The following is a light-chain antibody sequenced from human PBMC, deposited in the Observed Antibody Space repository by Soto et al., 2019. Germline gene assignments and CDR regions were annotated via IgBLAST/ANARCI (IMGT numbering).Light chain of an antibody. CDR2: AAS. V-gene: IGKV3-15*01. CDR1: QRISSN. J-gene: IGKJ1*01. Sequence: EIVMTQSPATLSVSPGERATLSCRASQRISSNLAWCQQKPGRAPRLLIYAASTRATGLPARFSGSGSGAEFTLTISSLQSEDFAVYTCQQYNNWPLTFGQGTKVDIK. CDR3: QQYNNWPLT.